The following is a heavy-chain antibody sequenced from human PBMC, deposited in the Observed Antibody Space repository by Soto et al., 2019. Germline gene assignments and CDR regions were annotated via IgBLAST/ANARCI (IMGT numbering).Heavy chain of an antibody. CDR1: GFTFSSYA. Sequence: GGSLRLSCAASGFTFSSYAMHWVLQAPGKGLEWVAVISYDGSNKYYADSVKGRFTISRDNSKNTLYLQMNSLRAEDTAVYYCARDPDYGDYGPFDYWGQGTLVTVSS. D-gene: IGHD4-17*01. CDR2: ISYDGSNK. CDR3: ARDPDYGDYGPFDY. V-gene: IGHV3-30-3*01. J-gene: IGHJ4*02.